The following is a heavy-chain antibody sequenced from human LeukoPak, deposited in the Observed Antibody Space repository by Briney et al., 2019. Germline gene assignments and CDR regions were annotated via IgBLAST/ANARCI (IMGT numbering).Heavy chain of an antibody. V-gene: IGHV3-66*02. D-gene: IGHD3-22*01. CDR1: GSTVSSNY. CDR2: IYSGGST. CDR3: ASSSWNYYDSSGYPKAFDY. Sequence: PGGSLRLSCAASGSTVSSNYMSRVRQAPGKGLEWVSVIYSGGSTYYADSVKGRFTISRDNSKNTLYLQMNSLRAEDTAVYYCASSSWNYYDSSGYPKAFDYWGQGTLVTVSS. J-gene: IGHJ4*02.